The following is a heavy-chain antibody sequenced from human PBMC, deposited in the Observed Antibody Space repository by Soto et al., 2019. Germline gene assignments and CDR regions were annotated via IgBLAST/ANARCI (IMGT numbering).Heavy chain of an antibody. CDR2: IVSDGSAI. Sequence: PGGSLRLSCAVSGFPFSFYGFHWVRQSPGKGLEWLGVIVSDGSAIYHADSLEGRFFISRGNSKDILYLQMNSLRVEDTAVYYCARDDAFDNENGFDMWGQGTMFTISS. CDR3: ARDDAFDNENGFDM. V-gene: IGHV3-33*01. J-gene: IGHJ3*02. CDR1: GFPFSFYG. D-gene: IGHD3-3*02.